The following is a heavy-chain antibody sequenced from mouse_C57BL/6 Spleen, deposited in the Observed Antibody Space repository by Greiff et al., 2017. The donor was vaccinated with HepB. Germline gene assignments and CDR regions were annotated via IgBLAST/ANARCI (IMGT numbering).Heavy chain of an antibody. Sequence: VKLQESGPELVKPGASVKISCKSSGYSFTSYYIHWVKQRPGQGLEWIGWIYPGSGNTKYNEKFKAKATLTADTSSSTACMQLSSLTSEDSAVYYCARDSNWYFDVWGTGTTVTVSS. V-gene: IGHV1-66*01. CDR2: IYPGSGNT. D-gene: IGHD2-5*01. CDR1: GYSFTSYY. J-gene: IGHJ1*03. CDR3: ARDSNWYFDV.